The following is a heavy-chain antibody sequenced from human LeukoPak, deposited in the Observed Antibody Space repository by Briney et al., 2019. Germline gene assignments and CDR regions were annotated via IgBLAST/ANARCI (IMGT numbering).Heavy chain of an antibody. CDR1: GGSISSGGYY. CDR3: ARRATMLVGGYFDY. Sequence: PSETLSLTCTVSGGSISSGGYYWSWIRQTPGKGLEWIGYIYASGSTTYKPSLKSRVTISIDTSKNQFSLKLSSVTAADTAVYYCARRATMLVGGYFDYWGQGTLVSVSS. CDR2: IYASGST. D-gene: IGHD5-12*01. J-gene: IGHJ4*02. V-gene: IGHV4-61*08.